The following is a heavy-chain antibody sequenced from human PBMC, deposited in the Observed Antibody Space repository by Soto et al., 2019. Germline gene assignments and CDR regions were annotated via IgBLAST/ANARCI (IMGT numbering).Heavy chain of an antibody. V-gene: IGHV4-4*07. J-gene: IGHJ4*02. CDR3: ARGMTPLGAPAWYYFDS. CDR1: GASITGSSY. D-gene: IGHD2-15*01. CDR2: FSLSGTT. Sequence: SETLSLTCSVSGASITGSSYWSWIRQPAGKGLEWIGRFSLSGTTNYNPSLRGRVTMSADVSKNQFSLRLTSVTAADTALYYCARGMTPLGAPAWYYFDSWGQGTLVTVSS.